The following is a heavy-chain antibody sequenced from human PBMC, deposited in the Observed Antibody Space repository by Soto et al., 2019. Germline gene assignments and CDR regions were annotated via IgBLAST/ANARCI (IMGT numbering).Heavy chain of an antibody. CDR2: ISDSGGST. CDR1: GFTFSRNA. V-gene: IGHV3-23*01. D-gene: IGHD2-2*01. Sequence: GGSLRLSCAASGFTFSRNAMSWVRQAPGKGLEWVSAISDSGGSTYYADSVKGRFTISRDNSKNTLYLQMNSLRAEDTAVYHCAKDTETYIVVVPAANTWFDHWGKGTLVTVSS. J-gene: IGHJ5*02. CDR3: AKDTETYIVVVPAANTWFDH.